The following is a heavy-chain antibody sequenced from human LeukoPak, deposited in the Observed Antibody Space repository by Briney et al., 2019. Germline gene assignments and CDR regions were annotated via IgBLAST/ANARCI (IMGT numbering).Heavy chain of an antibody. CDR3: AREGSSGWYFDY. J-gene: IGHJ4*02. V-gene: IGHV1-18*04. Sequence: GESLKISCKVSGYSFTSYCIGWVRQMPGKGLEWMGWISAYNGNTNYAQKLQGRVTMTTDTSTSTAYMELRSLRSDDTAVYYCAREGSSGWYFDYWGQGTLVTVSS. CDR1: GYSFTSYC. CDR2: ISAYNGNT. D-gene: IGHD6-19*01.